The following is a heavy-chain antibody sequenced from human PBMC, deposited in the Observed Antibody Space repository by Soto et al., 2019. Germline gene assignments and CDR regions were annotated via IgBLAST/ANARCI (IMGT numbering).Heavy chain of an antibody. D-gene: IGHD1-1*01. CDR3: PRDRDEYNPVDY. V-gene: IGHV3-21*01. J-gene: IGHJ4*02. CDR1: GFIFSSYS. CDR2: IRSSGSHA. Sequence: EVQLVESGGGLVKPGGSLRLSCAASGFIFSSYSMHWVRQAPGKGLEWVSCIRSSGSHAYYADSVKGRFTISRHNAKESLYLQMNSLRAEDTAVYYCPRDRDEYNPVDYWGQGTLVTVSS.